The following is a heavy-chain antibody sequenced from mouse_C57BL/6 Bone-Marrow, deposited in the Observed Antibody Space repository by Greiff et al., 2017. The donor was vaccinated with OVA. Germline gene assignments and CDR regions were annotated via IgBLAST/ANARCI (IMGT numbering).Heavy chain of an antibody. CDR1: GYTFTRYW. CDR2: IDPSDSYT. Sequence: QVHVKQPGAELVMPGASVKLSCKASGYTFTRYWMHWVKQRPGQGLEWIGEIDPSDSYTNYNQKFQGQSTLTVDKSSSTDYMQLSSLTTEDSAVYYCAREGLGDSYAMDYWGQGTSVTVSS. J-gene: IGHJ4*01. V-gene: IGHV1-69*01. CDR3: AREGLGDSYAMDY.